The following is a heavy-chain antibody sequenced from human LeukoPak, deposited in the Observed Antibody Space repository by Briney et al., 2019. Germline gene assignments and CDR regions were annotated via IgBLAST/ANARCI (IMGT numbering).Heavy chain of an antibody. CDR3: GRAPEEWELSYFDC. D-gene: IGHD1-26*01. CDR2: IYTSGST. J-gene: IGHJ4*02. V-gene: IGHV4-61*02. Sequence: SETLSLTCTVSGGSISSGSYYWSWIRQPAGKGLEWIGRIYTSGSTNYNPSLKSRVTISVDTSKNQFSLKLSSVTAADTAVYYCGRAPEEWELSYFDCWVEGTHVTHSS. CDR1: GGSISSGSYY.